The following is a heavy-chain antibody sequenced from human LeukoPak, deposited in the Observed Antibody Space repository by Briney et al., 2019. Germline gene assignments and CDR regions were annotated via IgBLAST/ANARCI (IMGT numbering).Heavy chain of an antibody. D-gene: IGHD2-2*01. J-gene: IGHJ3*02. CDR3: ARDRIVVVPAALGGAFDI. Sequence: SETLSLTCTVSGGSINSYYWSWIRQPPGKGLEWIGYIYYSGSTYYNPSLKSRVTISVDTSKNQFSLKLSSVTAADTAVYYCARDRIVVVPAALGGAFDIWGQGTMVTVSS. V-gene: IGHV4-30-4*08. CDR1: GGSINSYY. CDR2: IYYSGST.